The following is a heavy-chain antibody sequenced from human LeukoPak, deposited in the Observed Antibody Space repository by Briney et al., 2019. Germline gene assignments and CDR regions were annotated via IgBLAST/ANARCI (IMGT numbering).Heavy chain of an antibody. J-gene: IGHJ4*02. CDR1: GFTLSNYW. CDR2: NKEDGTVK. V-gene: IGHV3-7*01. D-gene: IGHD3-10*01. CDR3: VRDRGWFHFDL. Sequence: PGGSLXLSCAASGFTLSNYWMTWIRQAPGKGLEWVAHNKEDGTVKDYVDSVKGRFTISRDNTKNSLFLQLNSLRAEDTAVYYCVRDRGWFHFDLWGQGTLVTVSS.